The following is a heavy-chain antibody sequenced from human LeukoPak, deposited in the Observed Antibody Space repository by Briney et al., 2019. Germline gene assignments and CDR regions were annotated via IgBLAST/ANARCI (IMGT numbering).Heavy chain of an antibody. CDR3: ARQDGEDFDY. J-gene: IGHJ4*02. D-gene: IGHD4-17*01. Sequence: SETLSLTCTVSGGSISSSSYYWGWIRQPPGKGLEWIGSIYYSGSTYYNPSLKSRVTISVDTSKNQFSLKLSSVTAADTAVYYCARQDGEDFDYWGQGTLVTVSS. CDR1: GGSISSSSYY. CDR2: IYYSGST. V-gene: IGHV4-39*01.